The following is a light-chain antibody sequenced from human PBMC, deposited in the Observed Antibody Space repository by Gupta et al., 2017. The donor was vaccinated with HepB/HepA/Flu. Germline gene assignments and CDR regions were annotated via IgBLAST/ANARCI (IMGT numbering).Light chain of an antibody. J-gene: IGLJ2*01. CDR2: DVI. V-gene: IGLV2-11*01. CDR3: CSYAGNYTVV. Sequence: QSALTQPRSVSGSPGQSVTISCTGTSSDVGGYNYNYVSWYQHHPGKAPKLMIYDVIKRPSGVPDRFSGSKSGNTASLTISGLQAEDEADDYCCSYAGNYTVVFGGGTKLTVL. CDR1: SSDVGGYNYNY.